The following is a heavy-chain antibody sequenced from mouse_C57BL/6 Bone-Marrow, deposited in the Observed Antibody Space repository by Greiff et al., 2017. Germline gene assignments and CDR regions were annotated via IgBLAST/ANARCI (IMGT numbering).Heavy chain of an antibody. J-gene: IGHJ1*03. CDR2: INPNYGTT. V-gene: IGHV1-39*01. D-gene: IGHD1-1*01. CDR1: GYSFTDYN. Sequence: VQLQQSGPELVKPGASVKISCKASGYSFTDYNMNWVKQSNGKSLEWIGVINPNYGTTRYNQKFKGKATLNVDQYSSTAYMQLNSLTSEDSAVCYCAREEYYGSSYKRYVDVWGTGTTVTVSS. CDR3: AREEYYGSSYKRYVDV.